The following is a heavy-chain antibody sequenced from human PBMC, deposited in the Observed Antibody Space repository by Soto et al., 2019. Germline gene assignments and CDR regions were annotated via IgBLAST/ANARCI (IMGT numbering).Heavy chain of an antibody. D-gene: IGHD6-19*01. J-gene: IGHJ6*02. CDR3: ARDREAGYNFYYGMEV. CDR1: GADINTYS. Sequence: SETLSLTCSVSGADINTYSWTWIRQPAGKGLEWIGRIYTSASINYNPSPRGRVTLSVDTSTNQVSLKLASVTAADTAVYYCARDREAGYNFYYGMEVWGQGTTVTVSS. V-gene: IGHV4-4*07. CDR2: IYTSASI.